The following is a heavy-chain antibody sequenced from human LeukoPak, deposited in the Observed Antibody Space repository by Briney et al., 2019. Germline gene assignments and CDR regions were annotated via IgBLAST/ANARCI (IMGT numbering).Heavy chain of an antibody. J-gene: IGHJ5*02. CDR2: INAGNGNT. CDR1: GYTFTSYA. D-gene: IGHD2/OR15-2a*01. CDR3: ARVGVGLLKSPFDP. Sequence: ASVKVSCKASGYTFTSYAMHWVRQAPGHRLEWMGWINAGNGNTKYSQKFQGRVTITRDASASTAYMELSSLRSEDTAVYYCARVGVGLLKSPFDPWGQGTLVTVSS. V-gene: IGHV1-3*01.